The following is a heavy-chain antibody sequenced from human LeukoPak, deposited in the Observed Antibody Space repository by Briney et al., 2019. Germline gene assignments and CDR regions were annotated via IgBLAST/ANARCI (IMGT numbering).Heavy chain of an antibody. D-gene: IGHD2-15*01. CDR3: ARWDLKAPIIVGLFDS. Sequence: GGSLRLSCVTSGCTFSSYALHWGRQAQGQGLEWVAVISGFGFSKYYADSVKGRFTISRENSKSTMYLEIISLRTEDTAVYHCARWDLKAPIIVGLFDSWGQGTLVTVS. CDR2: ISGFGFSK. CDR1: GCTFSSYA. J-gene: IGHJ4*02. V-gene: IGHV3-30-3*01.